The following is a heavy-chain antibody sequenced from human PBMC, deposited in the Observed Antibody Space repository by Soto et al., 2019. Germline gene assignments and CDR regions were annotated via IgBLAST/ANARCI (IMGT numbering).Heavy chain of an antibody. Sequence: QLQLQESGPGLVKPSETLSLTCTVSGGSISSSSYYWGWIRQPPGKGLEWIGSIYYSGSTYYNPSPRSRVPISVDTSKTQSALQLSAVTAAATAVYYCARLRSGSYYTPEHFQPWGQGTLVTVSS. CDR3: ARLRSGSYYTPEHFQP. D-gene: IGHD1-26*01. V-gene: IGHV4-39*01. CDR1: GGSISSSSYY. CDR2: IYYSGST. J-gene: IGHJ1*01.